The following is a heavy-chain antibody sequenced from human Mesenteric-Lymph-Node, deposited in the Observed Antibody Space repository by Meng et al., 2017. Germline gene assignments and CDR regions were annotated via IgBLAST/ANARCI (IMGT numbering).Heavy chain of an antibody. CDR3: ASHLIAVGGRDYFDN. CDR1: GDSISSTSW. J-gene: IGHJ4*02. CDR2: IYHSGST. V-gene: IGHV4-4*02. Sequence: QVQLQQWGSGLLKPSETLSLTCVVSGDSISSTSWWSWVRQPPGKGLEWIGEIYHSGSTNNNPSLKSRLTMSVDKSRNQFSLKLNSVTAADTAVYYCASHLIAVGGRDYFDNWGRGTLVTVSS. D-gene: IGHD6-19*01.